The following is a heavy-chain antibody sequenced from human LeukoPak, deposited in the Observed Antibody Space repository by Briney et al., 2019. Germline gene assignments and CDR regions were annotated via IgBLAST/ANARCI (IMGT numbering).Heavy chain of an antibody. D-gene: IGHD1-26*01. J-gene: IGHJ4*02. V-gene: IGHV1-69*13. CDR3: ARGVGGSYNYFDY. CDR1: GSTFSSYA. CDR2: IIPIFGTA. Sequence: LRASVKVSCKASGSTFSSYAISWVRQAPGQGLEWMGGIIPIFGTANYAQKFQGRVTITADESTSTAYMELSSLRSEDTAVYYCARGVGGSYNYFDYWGQGTLVTVSS.